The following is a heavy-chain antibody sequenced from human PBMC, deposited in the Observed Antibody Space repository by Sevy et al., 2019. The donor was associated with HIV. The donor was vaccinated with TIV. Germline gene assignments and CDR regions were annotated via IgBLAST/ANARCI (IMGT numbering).Heavy chain of an antibody. Sequence: SETLSLTCAVYGGSFSGYYWRWIRQPPGKGLEWIGEINHSGSTNYNPSLKSRVTISVDTSKNQFSLKLSSVTAADTAVYYCAREKYVWGSYRYRSNWFDPWGQGTLVTVSS. V-gene: IGHV4-34*01. CDR1: GGSFSGYY. J-gene: IGHJ5*02. D-gene: IGHD3-16*02. CDR3: AREKYVWGSYRYRSNWFDP. CDR2: INHSGST.